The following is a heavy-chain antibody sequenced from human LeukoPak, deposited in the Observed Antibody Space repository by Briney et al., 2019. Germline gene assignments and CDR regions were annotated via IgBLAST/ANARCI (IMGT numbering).Heavy chain of an antibody. CDR3: ARVSRFYYDSSGDFDY. CDR2: ITPNSGAT. Sequence: ASVKVSCKASGYTFTDYYMHWVRQAPGQGLEWMGWITPNSGATKYAQKFRGRVSMTRDTSINTAYMELSRLRSDDSAIYYCARVSRFYYDSSGDFDYWGQGTLVTVSS. CDR1: GYTFTDYY. D-gene: IGHD3-22*01. V-gene: IGHV1-2*02. J-gene: IGHJ4*02.